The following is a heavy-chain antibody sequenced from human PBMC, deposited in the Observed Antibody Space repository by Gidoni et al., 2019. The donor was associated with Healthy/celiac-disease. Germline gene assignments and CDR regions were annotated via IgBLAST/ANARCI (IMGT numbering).Heavy chain of an antibody. D-gene: IGHD3-22*01. CDR2: IIPILGIA. CDR1: GGTFSSYA. Sequence: QVQLVQSGAEVKKPGSSVKVSCKASGGTFSSYAISWVRQATGQGLEWMGRIIPILGIANYAQKFQGRVTITADKSTSTAYMELSSLRSEDTAVYYCARMIWNDSSGPAHIWGQGTMVTVSS. V-gene: IGHV1-69*04. J-gene: IGHJ3*02. CDR3: ARMIWNDSSGPAHI.